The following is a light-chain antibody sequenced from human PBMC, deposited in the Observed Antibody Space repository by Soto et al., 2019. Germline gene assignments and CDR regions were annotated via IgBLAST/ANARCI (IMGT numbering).Light chain of an antibody. J-gene: IGLJ1*01. Sequence: QSVLTQPASVSGSPGQSITISCTGTSSDVGGYDYVSWYQIHPGKAHKLMVFEVSNRPSGVSYRFSGSKSGNTASLTISGLQAEDEADYFCSSYSISTAYLFGTGTKVTVL. CDR1: SSDVGGYDY. CDR2: EVS. CDR3: SSYSISTAYL. V-gene: IGLV2-14*01.